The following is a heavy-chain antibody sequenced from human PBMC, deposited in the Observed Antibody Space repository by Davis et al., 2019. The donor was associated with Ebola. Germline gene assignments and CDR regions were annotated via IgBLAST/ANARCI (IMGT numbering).Heavy chain of an antibody. CDR1: GFTVRSTY. Sequence: GESLKISCAASGFTVRSTYMSWVRQAPGKGLEWVSGIYGGDTHYADSVKGRFTISRDNSKNTLHLQMNSLRVEDTAVYFCAREPTGNYYYFYGMDVWGQGTTVTVSS. J-gene: IGHJ6*02. CDR2: IYGGDT. D-gene: IGHD4-17*01. CDR3: AREPTGNYYYFYGMDV. V-gene: IGHV3-53*01.